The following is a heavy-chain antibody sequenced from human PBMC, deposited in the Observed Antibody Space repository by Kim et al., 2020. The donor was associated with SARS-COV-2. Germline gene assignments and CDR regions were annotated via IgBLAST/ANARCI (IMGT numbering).Heavy chain of an antibody. J-gene: IGHJ4*02. Sequence: ADFVKGLFTIARDNAKNSLYLQMNSLRDEDTAVYYCARGTLLWFGELHYWGQGTLVTVSS. V-gene: IGHV3-48*02. D-gene: IGHD3-10*01. CDR3: ARGTLLWFGELHY.